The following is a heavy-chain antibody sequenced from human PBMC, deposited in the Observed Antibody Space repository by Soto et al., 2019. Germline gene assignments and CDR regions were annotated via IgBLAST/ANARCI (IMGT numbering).Heavy chain of an antibody. D-gene: IGHD3-10*01. CDR3: ARGDRGGSGSPASY. CDR1: GFTFSSYA. J-gene: IGHJ4*02. CDR2: VSAGGDMT. Sequence: GGSLRLSCAASGFTFSSYAMSWVRQAPGKGLEWVSSVSAGGDMTYYSDSVKGRFTISRDNSNNALFLQMKSLRIEDTGLYYCARGDRGGSGSPASYWGQGTLVTVSS. V-gene: IGHV3-23*01.